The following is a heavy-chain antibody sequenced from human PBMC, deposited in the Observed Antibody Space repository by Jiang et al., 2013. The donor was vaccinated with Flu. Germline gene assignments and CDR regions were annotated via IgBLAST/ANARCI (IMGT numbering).Heavy chain of an antibody. D-gene: IGHD4-11*01. V-gene: IGHV4-30-2*01. Sequence: GPGLVKPSQTLSLTCAVSGGSISSGGYSWSWIRQPPGKGLEWIGYIYHSGSTYYNPSLKSRVTISVDRSKNQFSLKLSSVTAADTAVYYCARGDYTGYFQHWGQGTLVTVSS. CDR1: GGSISSGGYS. J-gene: IGHJ1*01. CDR3: ARGDYTGYFQH. CDR2: IYHSGST.